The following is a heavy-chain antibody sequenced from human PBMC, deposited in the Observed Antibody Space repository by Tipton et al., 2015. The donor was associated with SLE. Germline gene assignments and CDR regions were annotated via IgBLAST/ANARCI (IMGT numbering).Heavy chain of an antibody. D-gene: IGHD4-17*01. CDR1: GGSFSSYS. V-gene: IGHV3-48*03. J-gene: IGHJ4*02. Sequence: SLRLSCAVYGGSFSSYSWSWVRQPPGKGLEWVSYISSSGSTIYYADSVKGRFTISRDNAKNSLYLQMNSLRAEDTAVYYCASRGFDYGDSYFDYWGQGTLVTVSS. CDR2: ISSSGSTI. CDR3: ASRGFDYGDSYFDY.